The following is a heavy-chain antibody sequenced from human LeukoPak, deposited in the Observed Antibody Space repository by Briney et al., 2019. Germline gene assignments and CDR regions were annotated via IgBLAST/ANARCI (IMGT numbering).Heavy chain of an antibody. CDR2: INHSGST. J-gene: IGHJ6*02. D-gene: IGHD1-26*01. CDR3: ARGPGATDLYYYYYGMDV. V-gene: IGHV4-34*01. CDR1: GGSFSGYY. Sequence: SETLSLTCAVYGGSFSGYYWSWIRQPPGKGLEWIGEINHSGSTNYNPSLKSRVTISVDTSKNQFSLKLSSVTAADTAVYYCARGPGATDLYYYYYGMDVWGQGTTVIVSS.